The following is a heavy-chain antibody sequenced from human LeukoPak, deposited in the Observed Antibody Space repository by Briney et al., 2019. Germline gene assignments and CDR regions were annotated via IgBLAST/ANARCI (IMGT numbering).Heavy chain of an antibody. CDR2: IRSKLNNYAT. V-gene: IGHV3-73*01. CDR1: GFTFSGSA. Sequence: GGSLRLSCAASGFTFSGSALHWVRQASGKGLEWVGRIRSKLNNYATAYAESVKGRFTVSRDDSNNTAYLQMNSLKTEDTAVYFCTTNTGRYWSYWGQGTLVTVSS. D-gene: IGHD1-26*01. J-gene: IGHJ4*02. CDR3: TTNTGRYWSY.